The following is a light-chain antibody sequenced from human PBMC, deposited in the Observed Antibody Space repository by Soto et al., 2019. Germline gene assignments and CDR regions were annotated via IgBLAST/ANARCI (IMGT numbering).Light chain of an antibody. V-gene: IGKV3-15*01. CDR2: GAS. J-gene: IGKJ4*01. Sequence: KIMTQSPASLSVSPGETATLSCRASQSVGINLAWYHQRPGQAPRLLIYGASTRASGVPARFSGSGSGTEFPLTINSLQSADFGVYYCQQYDVWPALTFGGGTKLQI. CDR3: QQYDVWPALT. CDR1: QSVGIN.